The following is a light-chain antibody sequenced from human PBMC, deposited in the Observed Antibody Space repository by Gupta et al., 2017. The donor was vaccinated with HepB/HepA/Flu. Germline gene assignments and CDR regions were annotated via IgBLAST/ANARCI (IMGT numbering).Light chain of an antibody. J-gene: IGLJ3*02. V-gene: IGLV1-44*01. CDR2: NSY. Sequence: QSALTQRPSASGPPGQRVTISCSGSSSNIGSNTVSWYQQFPRTAPKLLIFNSYHRPSGVPDRFSGSRSGTSASLAISGLQSEDEAYYYCATWDDSLNGWVFGGGTKLTVL. CDR3: ATWDDSLNGWV. CDR1: SSNIGSNT.